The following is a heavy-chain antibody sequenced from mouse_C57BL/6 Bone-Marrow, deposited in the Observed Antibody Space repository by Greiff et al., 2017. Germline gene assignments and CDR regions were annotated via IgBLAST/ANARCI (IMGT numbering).Heavy chain of an antibody. CDR2: IHPNSGST. J-gene: IGHJ1*03. D-gene: IGHD1-1*02. Sequence: QVQLQQPGAELVKPGASVKLSCKASGYTFTSYWMHWVKQRPGQGLEWIGMIHPNSGSTNYNEKFKSKATLTVDKSSSTAYMQLSSLTSEDSAVYDCAIYGPNWYFDVWGTGTTVTVSS. CDR1: GYTFTSYW. CDR3: AIYGPNWYFDV. V-gene: IGHV1-64*01.